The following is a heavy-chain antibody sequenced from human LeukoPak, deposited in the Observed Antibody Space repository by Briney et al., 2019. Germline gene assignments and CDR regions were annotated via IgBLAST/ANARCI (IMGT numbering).Heavy chain of an antibody. J-gene: IGHJ4*02. V-gene: IGHV1-2*02. CDR1: GYTFTGYY. CDR3: ARVPLEWELLGLDY. D-gene: IGHD1-26*01. Sequence: GASVKVSCKASGYTFTGYYMHWVRQAPGQGLEWMGWINTNSGGTNYAQKFQGRVTMTRDTSISTAYMELSRLRSDDTAVYYCARVPLEWELLGLDYWGKGTLATVSS. CDR2: INTNSGGT.